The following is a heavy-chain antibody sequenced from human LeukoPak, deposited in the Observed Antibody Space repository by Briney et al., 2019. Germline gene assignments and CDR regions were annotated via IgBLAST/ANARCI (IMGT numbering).Heavy chain of an antibody. D-gene: IGHD1-7*01. CDR2: IYYSGST. CDR3: ARDNWNYGSSMDV. V-gene: IGHV4-61*01. CDR1: GGSVSSGSYY. Sequence: SETLFLTCTVSGGSVSSGSYYWSWIRQPPGKGLEWIGYIYYSGSTNYNPSLKSRVTISVDTSKNQFSLKLSSVTAADTAVYYCARDNWNYGSSMDVWGQGTTVTVSS. J-gene: IGHJ6*02.